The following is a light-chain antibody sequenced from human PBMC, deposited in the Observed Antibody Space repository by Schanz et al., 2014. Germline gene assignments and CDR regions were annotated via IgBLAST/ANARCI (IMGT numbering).Light chain of an antibody. J-gene: IGLJ2*01. Sequence: QSALTQPPSASGSPGQSVTISCTGTSTDVGGFNYVSWYQHHPGKPPKLIIYEVNKRPPGVPDRFSGSKSGNTASLTISGLQAADEADYYCCSYAGTYTVFGGGTKLTVL. CDR3: CSYAGTYTV. CDR2: EVN. V-gene: IGLV2-8*01. CDR1: STDVGGFNY.